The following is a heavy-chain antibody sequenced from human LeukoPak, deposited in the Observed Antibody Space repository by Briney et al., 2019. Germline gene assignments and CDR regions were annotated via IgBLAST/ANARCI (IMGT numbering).Heavy chain of an antibody. D-gene: IGHD5-12*01. CDR2: MNPNSGNT. V-gene: IGHV1-8*01. J-gene: IGHJ6*02. CDR1: GYTFTSYD. CDR3: ARGWVATDYYYGMDV. Sequence: ASVKVSCKASGYTFTSYDINWVRQATGQGLEWMGWMNPNSGNTGYAQKFQGRITRTGNTSISTAYMELSSLRSEDTAVYYCARGWVATDYYYGMDVWGQGTTVTVSS.